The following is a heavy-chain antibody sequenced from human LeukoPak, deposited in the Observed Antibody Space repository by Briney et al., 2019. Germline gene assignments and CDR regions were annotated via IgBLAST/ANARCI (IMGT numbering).Heavy chain of an antibody. CDR1: GFTFSTYG. V-gene: IGHV3-30*18. D-gene: IGHD2-15*01. Sequence: PGGSLRLSCAASGFTFSTYGMHWVRQAPGKGLEWVAVISSDGSNKYYADSVKGRFSISRDNSKNTLYLQMNSLRAEDTAVYYCAKAGCSGGSCYVYFDYWGQGTLVTVSS. CDR2: ISSDGSNK. CDR3: AKAGCSGGSCYVYFDY. J-gene: IGHJ4*02.